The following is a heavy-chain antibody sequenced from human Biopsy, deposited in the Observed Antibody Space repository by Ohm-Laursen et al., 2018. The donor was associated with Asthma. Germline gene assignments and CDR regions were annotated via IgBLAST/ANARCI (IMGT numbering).Heavy chain of an antibody. Sequence: SGKVSFKASGDSFSNYAISWGRQAPGQGLEWVGGLIPVLGTPDHAQMFEGRVTITADESTSTAYMELSSLSSEDTAVYYCARGYSGSDRIVYYYSGLEVWGQGTTVTVSS. CDR2: LIPVLGTP. D-gene: IGHD5-12*01. CDR3: ARGYSGSDRIVYYYSGLEV. V-gene: IGHV1-69*13. CDR1: GDSFSNYA. J-gene: IGHJ6*02.